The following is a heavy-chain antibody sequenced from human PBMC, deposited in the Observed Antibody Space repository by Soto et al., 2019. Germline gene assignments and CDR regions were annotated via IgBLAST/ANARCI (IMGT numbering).Heavy chain of an antibody. CDR1: GFTFSSYW. J-gene: IGHJ5*02. Sequence: GGSLRLSCAASGFTFSSYWMHWVRQAPGKGLVWVSRINSDGSSTSYADSVKGRFTISRDNAKNTLYLQMNSLRAEDTAVYYCARDHSYYYDSSGYYLPDSYLILDPWGQGTLVTVSS. CDR3: ARDHSYYYDSSGYYLPDSYLILDP. D-gene: IGHD3-22*01. V-gene: IGHV3-74*01. CDR2: INSDGSST.